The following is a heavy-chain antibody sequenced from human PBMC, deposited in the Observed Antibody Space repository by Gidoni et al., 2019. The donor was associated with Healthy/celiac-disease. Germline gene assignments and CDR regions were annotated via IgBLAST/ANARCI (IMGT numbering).Heavy chain of an antibody. J-gene: IGHJ4*02. CDR2: ISCSGGST. CDR3: AKSAFPAPEVGPFDY. CDR1: GFTLSSYA. Sequence: EVQLLESGGGLVQPGGSLRLSCAASGFTLSSYARSWVRQAPGKGLEWVSAISCSGGSTYYADSVKGRFTISRDNSKNTLYLQMNSLRAEDTAVYYCAKSAFPAPEVGPFDYWGQGTLVTVSS. V-gene: IGHV3-23*01. D-gene: IGHD1-26*01.